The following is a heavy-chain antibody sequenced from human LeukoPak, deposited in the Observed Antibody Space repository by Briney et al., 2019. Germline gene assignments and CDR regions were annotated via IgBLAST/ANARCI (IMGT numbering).Heavy chain of an antibody. CDR1: GYAFTGYY. CDR2: INPNNGGT. D-gene: IGHD6-19*01. J-gene: IGHJ5*02. CDR3: AREEVAGRVDP. Sequence: ASVKVSCKASGYAFTGYYMHWVRQAPGQGLEWMGWINPNNGGTNYAQKFQGRVTMTRDTSINTVYMELSRLRSDDTAVCYCAREEVAGRVDPWGQGTLVTVSS. V-gene: IGHV1-2*02.